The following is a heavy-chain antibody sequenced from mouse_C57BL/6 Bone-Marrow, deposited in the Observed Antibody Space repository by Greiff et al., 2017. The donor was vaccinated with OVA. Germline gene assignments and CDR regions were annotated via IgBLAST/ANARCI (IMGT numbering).Heavy chain of an antibody. D-gene: IGHD2-5*01. CDR3: EREGYSNYGWYFDV. Sequence: DVKLVESGPALVKPSQTVSLTCTVTGYSITNGNHWWNWIRQVSGSKLEWIGYISSSGSTDSNPSLKSRISITRDTSKNQLVLQLNSVTTEDIDTYDCEREGYSNYGWYFDVWGTGTTVTVSS. CDR1: GYSITNGNHW. V-gene: IGHV3-4*01. CDR2: ISSSGST. J-gene: IGHJ1*03.